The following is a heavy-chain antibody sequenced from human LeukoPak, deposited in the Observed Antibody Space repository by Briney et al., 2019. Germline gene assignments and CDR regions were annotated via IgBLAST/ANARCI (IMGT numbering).Heavy chain of an antibody. D-gene: IGHD2-2*01. V-gene: IGHV3-23*01. CDR1: GFTFDDYG. CDR3: AKDPGYQVVYCFDY. CDR2: ISGSGGST. Sequence: GGSLRLSCAASGFTFDDYGMSWVRQAPGKGREWVSGISGSGGSTDYADSVKGRFTISRDNSKNTLYLQMNSLRVEDTAVYYCAKDPGYQVVYCFDYWGQGTLVTVSS. J-gene: IGHJ4*02.